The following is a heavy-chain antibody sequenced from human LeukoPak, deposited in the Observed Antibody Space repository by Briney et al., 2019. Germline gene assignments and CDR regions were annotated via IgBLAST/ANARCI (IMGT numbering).Heavy chain of an antibody. Sequence: PGGSLRLSCAASGFTFSSYAMNWVRQAPGKGLEWVSTISGSGDSTYYADSVKGRFTISRDNSKNTLYPQMNSLRAEDTAVYYCARDRGYSCGYWGQGTLVTVSS. CDR3: ARDRGYSCGY. CDR1: GFTFSSYA. D-gene: IGHD5-18*01. CDR2: ISGSGDST. J-gene: IGHJ4*02. V-gene: IGHV3-23*01.